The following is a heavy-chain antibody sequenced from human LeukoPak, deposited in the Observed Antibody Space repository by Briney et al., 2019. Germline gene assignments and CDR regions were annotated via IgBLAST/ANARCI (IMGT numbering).Heavy chain of an antibody. V-gene: IGHV4-39*01. Sequence: SETLSPTCTVSGGSISSSSYYWGWIRQPPGKGLEWIGSIYYSGSTYYNPSLKSRVTISVDTSKNQFSLKLSSVTAADTAVYYCARLQKESIAAADYWGQGTLVTVSS. CDR1: GGSISSSSYY. CDR2: IYYSGST. J-gene: IGHJ4*02. CDR3: ARLQKESIAAADY. D-gene: IGHD6-13*01.